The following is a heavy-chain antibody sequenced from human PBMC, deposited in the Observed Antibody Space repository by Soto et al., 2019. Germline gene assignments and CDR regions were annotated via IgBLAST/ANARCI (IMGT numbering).Heavy chain of an antibody. V-gene: IGHV1-69*12. J-gene: IGHJ6*02. CDR3: ATHYSSGGSYYYYGVDV. D-gene: IGHD6-19*01. Sequence: QVQLVQSGAEVMKPGSSVKVSCKASGGTFSSYAISWVRQAPGQGLEWMGGIIPIFGTADYAQKFQGRVTITADESTSTAYMELSRLRSEDTAVYYCATHYSSGGSYYYYGVDVWGQGTTVTVSS. CDR2: IIPIFGTA. CDR1: GGTFSSYA.